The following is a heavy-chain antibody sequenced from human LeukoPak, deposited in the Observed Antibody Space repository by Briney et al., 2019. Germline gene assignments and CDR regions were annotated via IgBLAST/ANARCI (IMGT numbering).Heavy chain of an antibody. D-gene: IGHD1-1*01. CDR1: GGSINYYY. CDR3: ARYHPTGSSLDV. Sequence: SETLSLTCNVSGGSINYYYWSWIRQPPGKGLEWIGHIYYTGSTNFNPSLKSRVTISIDTSKNQFSLKLTSVTATDTAVYFCARYHPTGSSLDVWGQGTTVTVSS. V-gene: IGHV4-59*13. J-gene: IGHJ6*02. CDR2: IYYTGST.